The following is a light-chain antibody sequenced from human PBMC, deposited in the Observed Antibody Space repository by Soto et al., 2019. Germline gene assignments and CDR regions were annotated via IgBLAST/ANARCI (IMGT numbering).Light chain of an antibody. CDR1: QSVSSSY. CDR2: GAS. Sequence: ESVLTQSPGTLSLSPGERATLSCRASQSVSSSYLAWSQQKPSPPPRLLIYGASSRPTRIPHRFSGSGSGTDFTLTISRLEPVDFSVYYCQQYRSSPVVFGQGPKLDIK. CDR3: QQYRSSPVV. J-gene: IGKJ1*01. V-gene: IGKV3-20*01.